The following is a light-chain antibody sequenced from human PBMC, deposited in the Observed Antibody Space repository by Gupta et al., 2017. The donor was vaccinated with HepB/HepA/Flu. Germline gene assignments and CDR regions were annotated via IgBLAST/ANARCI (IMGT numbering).Light chain of an antibody. J-gene: IGKJ3*01. CDR2: GAS. V-gene: IGKV3-15*01. Sequence: EIVMTQSPSTLSVSPGERATISCRASQSVSSNLAWYQHKPGQAPRLLIYGASTRATGIPASFSGSGSGTEFTLTISSLQSEDFAIYYCQQYKNWPPLFTFGPGTTVDSK. CDR1: QSVSSN. CDR3: QQYKNWPPLFT.